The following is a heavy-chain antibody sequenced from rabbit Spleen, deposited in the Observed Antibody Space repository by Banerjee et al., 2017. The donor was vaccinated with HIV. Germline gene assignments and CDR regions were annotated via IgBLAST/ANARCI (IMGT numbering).Heavy chain of an antibody. D-gene: IGHD6-1*01. V-gene: IGHV1S39*01. J-gene: IGHJ6*01. CDR2: IDPVFGST. CDR3: ARGIPYGYSGDAYPPYGMDL. CDR1: GFDFSGYG. Sequence: QEQLVESGGGLVQPGGSLKFSCKASGFDFSGYGVSWVRQAPGKGLEWIGYIDPVFGSTYYASWVNGRFSISKTSSTTVTLQMTSLTAADTATYFCARGIPYGYSGDAYPPYGMDLWGQGTLVTVS.